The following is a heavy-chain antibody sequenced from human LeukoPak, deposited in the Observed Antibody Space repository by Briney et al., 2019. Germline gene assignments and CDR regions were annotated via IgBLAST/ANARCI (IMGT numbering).Heavy chain of an antibody. J-gene: IGHJ3*02. D-gene: IGHD2-2*01. CDR3: ARLGVVVPAAMGDAFDI. CDR2: IYHSGST. Sequence: PSGTLSLTCAVSGGSISSSNWWSWVRQPPGKGLEWIGEIYHSGSTNYNPSLKSRVTISVDTSKNQFSLKLSSVTAADTAVYYCARLGVVVPAAMGDAFDIWGQGTMVTVSS. V-gene: IGHV4-4*02. CDR1: GGSISSSNW.